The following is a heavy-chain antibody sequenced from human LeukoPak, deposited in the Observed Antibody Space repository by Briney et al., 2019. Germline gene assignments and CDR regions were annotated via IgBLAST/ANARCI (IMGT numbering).Heavy chain of an antibody. CDR3: AREAVARFGYVDV. D-gene: IGHD6-19*01. J-gene: IGHJ6*03. CDR1: GYRFTSYW. CDR2: IYPGDSDT. Sequence: RGESLKISCKGSGYRFTSYWIGWVRQMPGKGLEWMGIIYPGDSDTRYSPSFQGQVTISADKSISTAYLQWSSLKASDTAMYYCAREAVARFGYVDVWGNGTKVSVFS. V-gene: IGHV5-51*01.